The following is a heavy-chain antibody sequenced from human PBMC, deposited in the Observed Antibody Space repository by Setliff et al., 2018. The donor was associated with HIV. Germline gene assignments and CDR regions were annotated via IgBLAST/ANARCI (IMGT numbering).Heavy chain of an antibody. Sequence: ASVKVSCKASGYTFTGYYMHWVRQAPGQGLEWMGWINPNSGGTNYAQKFQGRVTMTRDTSISTAYMELRRLRSDDTAVYYCASGLICGGDCTWTVDYWGQGTLVTVSS. CDR1: GYTFTGYY. D-gene: IGHD2-21*02. J-gene: IGHJ4*02. V-gene: IGHV1-2*02. CDR2: INPNSGGT. CDR3: ASGLICGGDCTWTVDY.